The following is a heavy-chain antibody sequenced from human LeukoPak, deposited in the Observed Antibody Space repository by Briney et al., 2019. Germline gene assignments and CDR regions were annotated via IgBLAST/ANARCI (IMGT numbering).Heavy chain of an antibody. Sequence: GGSLRLSCAASGFTFNTYWMSWVRQTPGKGLEWVANIKEDGSQKNYVDSVRGRFTISRDNAKNSLYLQMNSLRAEDTAVYYCARDGFSSAINFWGQGTLVTVSS. CDR1: GFTFNTYW. CDR3: ARDGFSSAINF. CDR2: IKEDGSQK. J-gene: IGHJ4*02. D-gene: IGHD2-21*02. V-gene: IGHV3-7*01.